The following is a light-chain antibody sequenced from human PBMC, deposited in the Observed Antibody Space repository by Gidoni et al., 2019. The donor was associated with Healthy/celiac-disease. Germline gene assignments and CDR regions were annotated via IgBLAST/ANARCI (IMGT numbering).Light chain of an antibody. V-gene: IGKV1-33*01. CDR2: DAS. CDR3: QQYDNLSIT. CDR1: QDISNY. J-gene: IGKJ3*01. Sequence: DSQMTQSPSSLSASVGDRVTINCQASQDISNYLNWYQQKPGQDPKLLIYDASNLETGVPSRLSGSGSGTDFTFTISSLQPEDIATYYCQQYDNLSITFGPGTKVDIK.